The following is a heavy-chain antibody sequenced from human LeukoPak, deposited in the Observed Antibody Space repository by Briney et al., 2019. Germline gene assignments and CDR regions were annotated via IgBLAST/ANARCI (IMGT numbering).Heavy chain of an antibody. CDR1: GFTLSSYS. Sequence: GGSLRLSCAASGFTLSSYSMNWIRQAPGKGLEWVSSISSSSSYIYYADSVKGRFTISRDNAKNSLYLQMNSLRAEDTAVYYCARAGGGGYYDFWSGYYPPDYWGQGTLVTVSS. D-gene: IGHD3-3*01. CDR2: ISSSSSYI. CDR3: ARAGGGGYYDFWSGYYPPDY. J-gene: IGHJ4*02. V-gene: IGHV3-21*01.